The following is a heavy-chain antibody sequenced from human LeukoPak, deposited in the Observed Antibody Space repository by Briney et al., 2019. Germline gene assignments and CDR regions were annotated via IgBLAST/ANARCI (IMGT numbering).Heavy chain of an antibody. D-gene: IGHD1-26*01. J-gene: IGHJ3*02. V-gene: IGHV3-11*06. CDR1: GFTFNDYY. CDR3: ARLGSGSLGAFDI. Sequence: GGSLRLSCVASGFTFNDYYMSWIRQAPGKGLEWVSSISSSSSYIYYADSVKGRFTISRDNAKNSLYLQMNSLRAEDTAVYYCARLGSGSLGAFDIWGQGTMVTVSS. CDR2: ISSSSSYI.